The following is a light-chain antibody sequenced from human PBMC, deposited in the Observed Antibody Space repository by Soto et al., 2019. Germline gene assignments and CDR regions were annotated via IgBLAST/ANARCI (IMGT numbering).Light chain of an antibody. CDR3: QQSYSTPIT. J-gene: IGKJ5*01. CDR2: AAS. CDR1: QGISSN. Sequence: DIQLTQSPSFLSASVGDRVTITCRASQGISSNLAWYQQKPGKAPKLLIYAASTLQSGVPSRFSGSGSGTDFTLTISSLQAEDFATYYCQQSYSTPITFGQGTRLENK. V-gene: IGKV1-39*01.